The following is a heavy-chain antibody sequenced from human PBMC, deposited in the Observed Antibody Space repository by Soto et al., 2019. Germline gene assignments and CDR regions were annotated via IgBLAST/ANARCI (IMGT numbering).Heavy chain of an antibody. J-gene: IGHJ3*02. CDR2: ISSSSSYI. CDR3: AGDCRTIRDDSSNAFDI. CDR1: GFTFSSYS. Sequence: GGSLRLSCAASGFTFSSYSMNWVRQAPGKGLEWVSSISSSSSYIYYADSVKGRFTISRDNTKNSLYLQMNSLRAEDTAVYYYAGDCRTIRDDSSNAFDIWGQGTMVTVSS. V-gene: IGHV3-21*01. D-gene: IGHD4-4*01.